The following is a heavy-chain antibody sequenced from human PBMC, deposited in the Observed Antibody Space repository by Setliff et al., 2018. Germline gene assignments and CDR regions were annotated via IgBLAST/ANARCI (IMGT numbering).Heavy chain of an antibody. CDR3: ASPRRDDLDTPFDAFDL. V-gene: IGHV4-38-2*01. J-gene: IGHJ3*01. D-gene: IGHD1-1*01. CDR2: IYHRGRT. CDR1: GISITSGHY. Sequence: TCDVSGISITSGHYWGWIRQPPGKRLEWIATIYHRGRTYYNPSLDSRVTISLDTSKNQYSLRLRSVTAADTAVYYCASPRRDDLDTPFDAFDLWGQGTTVTVSS.